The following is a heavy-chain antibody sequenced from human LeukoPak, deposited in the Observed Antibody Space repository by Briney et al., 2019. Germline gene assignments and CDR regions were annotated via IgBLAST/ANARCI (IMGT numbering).Heavy chain of an antibody. D-gene: IGHD5-24*01. CDR3: ARRNGRDGYNPGLFDY. V-gene: IGHV4-59*01. CDR1: GGSISSYY. CDR2: IYYSWST. J-gene: IGHJ4*02. Sequence: PSETLSLTCTVSGGSISSYYWSWIRQPPGKGLEWIGYIYYSWSTNYNPSLKSRVTISVDTSKNQFSLKLSSVTAADTAVYYCARRNGRDGYNPGLFDYWGQGTLVTVSS.